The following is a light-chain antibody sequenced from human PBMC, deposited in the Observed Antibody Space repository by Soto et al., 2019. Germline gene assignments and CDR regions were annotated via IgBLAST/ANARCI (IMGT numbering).Light chain of an antibody. CDR2: NNS. Sequence: QSVLTQPPSASGTPGQRIIISCSGSSSNIGNNYVYWYQHLPGTAPKLLIYNNSQRPSGVPDRFSGSKSGTSASLAISGLRSEDETAYYCAAWDDSLTGVLFGGGTKLTVL. CDR3: AAWDDSLTGVL. J-gene: IGLJ2*01. V-gene: IGLV1-47*02. CDR1: SSNIGNNY.